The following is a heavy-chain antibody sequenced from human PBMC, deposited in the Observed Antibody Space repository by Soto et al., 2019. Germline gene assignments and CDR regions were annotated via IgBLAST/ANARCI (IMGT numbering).Heavy chain of an antibody. Sequence: SETLSLTCTVSGGSISSYYWSWIRQPPGKGLEWIGYIYYSGSTNYNPSLKSRVTISVDTSKNQFSLKLSSVTAADTAVYYCARSEWELLDWFDPWGQGTLVTVSS. V-gene: IGHV4-59*01. CDR1: GGSISSYY. J-gene: IGHJ5*02. D-gene: IGHD1-26*01. CDR2: IYYSGST. CDR3: ARSEWELLDWFDP.